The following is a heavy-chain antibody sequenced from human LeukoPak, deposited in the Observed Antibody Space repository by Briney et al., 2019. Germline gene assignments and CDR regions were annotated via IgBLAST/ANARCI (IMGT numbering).Heavy chain of an antibody. Sequence: GGSLRLSCAASGFTFSTYWMHWVRQAPGKGLVWVSRINSDESSTDYVDPVKGRFTISRDNAENTLYLQMNNLRAEDTAVYYCVRGRYYFDYWGQGTLVTVSS. CDR3: VRGRYYFDY. CDR1: GFTFSTYW. CDR2: INSDESST. V-gene: IGHV3-74*01. J-gene: IGHJ4*02. D-gene: IGHD3-3*01.